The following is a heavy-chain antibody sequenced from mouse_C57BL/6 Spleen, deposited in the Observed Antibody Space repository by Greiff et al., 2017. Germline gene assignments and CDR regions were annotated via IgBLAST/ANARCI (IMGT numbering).Heavy chain of an antibody. V-gene: IGHV1-77*01. Sequence: VQLQQSGAELVKPGASVTISCKASGYTFTDYYINWVKQRPGQGLEWIGKIGPGSGSTYYNEKFKGKATLTADKSSSTAYMQLSSLTSEDSAVYFCASSRTLGPYYYAMDYWGQGTSVTVSS. J-gene: IGHJ4*01. CDR1: GYTFTDYY. CDR3: ASSRTLGPYYYAMDY. CDR2: IGPGSGST.